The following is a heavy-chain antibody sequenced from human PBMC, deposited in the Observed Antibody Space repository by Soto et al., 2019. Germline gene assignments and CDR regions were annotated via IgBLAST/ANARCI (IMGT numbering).Heavy chain of an antibody. CDR1: GFTFSSYA. CDR2: ISGSGGST. CDR3: AKGRWGYVDWLSSTCFDY. D-gene: IGHD3-9*01. J-gene: IGHJ4*02. Sequence: EVQLLESGGGLVQPGGSLRLSCAASGFTFSSYAMSWVRQAPGKGLEWVSAISGSGGSTYYADSVKGRFTISRDNSKNTLYLQTNSLRAEDTAIYYCAKGRWGYVDWLSSTCFDYWGQGTLVTVSS. V-gene: IGHV3-23*01.